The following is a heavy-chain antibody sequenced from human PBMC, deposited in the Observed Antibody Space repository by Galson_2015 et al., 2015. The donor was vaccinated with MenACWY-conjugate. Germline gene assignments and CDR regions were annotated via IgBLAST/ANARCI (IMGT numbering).Heavy chain of an antibody. V-gene: IGHV3-21*05. CDR1: GFTFSAYS. Sequence: SLRLSCAASGFTFSAYSINWVRKAPGKRLEWVSYIGKSGSDIKYADSVKGRFSVSRDNARNSLYLQMNSLRAEDTAVYYCARDPYGSGTARGPGPAATVSS. D-gene: IGHD3-10*01. CDR2: IGKSGSDI. J-gene: IGHJ6*02. CDR3: ARDPYGSGTA.